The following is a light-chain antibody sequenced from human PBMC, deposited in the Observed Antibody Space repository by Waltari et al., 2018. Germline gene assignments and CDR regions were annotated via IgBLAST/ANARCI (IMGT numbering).Light chain of an antibody. Sequence: DFQMTQSPSSLSASVGDRVTITCRASQYISTYLNWYQQKPGKGTKLLIYAASTLQSGVPSRFSGSGSGPDFTFTISSLQLEDFATYYCQQSYDTPRTFGQGTKVEVK. J-gene: IGKJ1*01. CDR2: AAS. CDR1: QYISTY. V-gene: IGKV1-39*01. CDR3: QQSYDTPRT.